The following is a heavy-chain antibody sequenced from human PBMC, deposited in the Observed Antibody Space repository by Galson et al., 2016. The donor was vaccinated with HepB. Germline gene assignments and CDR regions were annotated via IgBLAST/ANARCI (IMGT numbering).Heavy chain of an antibody. CDR1: GYTFTGYY. J-gene: IGHJ2*01. V-gene: IGHV1-69*13. CDR2: IVPALGVS. Sequence: SVKVSCKASGYTFTGYYMHWVRQAPGQGLEWVGGIVPALGVSNSAQTLQERVKFAADESTATVFMELARLKSEDTAVYYCARVTGGDWWYFDLWGQGTQVLVS. CDR3: ARVTGGDWWYFDL. D-gene: IGHD2-21*02.